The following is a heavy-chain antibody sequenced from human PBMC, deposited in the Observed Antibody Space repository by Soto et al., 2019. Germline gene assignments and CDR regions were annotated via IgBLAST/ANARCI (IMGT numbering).Heavy chain of an antibody. Sequence: QGQLVQSGAEVKKPGSSVKVSCKASGGTFSSYIISWVRQAPGQGLEWMGGIIPIVDTTTYAENFRGRLTITADKSTSTADMELSTLTSEDTAFYYCAIHGGDFGWLWGQGTLVNVSS. CDR3: AIHGGDFGWL. J-gene: IGHJ1*01. CDR2: IIPIVDTT. CDR1: GGTFSSYI. V-gene: IGHV1-69*06. D-gene: IGHD3-9*01.